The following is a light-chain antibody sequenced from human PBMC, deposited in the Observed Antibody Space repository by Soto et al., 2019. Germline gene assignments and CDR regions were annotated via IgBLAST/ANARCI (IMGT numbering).Light chain of an antibody. J-gene: IGKJ5*01. V-gene: IGKV3D-20*02. CDR1: QSLSSGY. CDR2: DAS. Sequence: EIVITQSPATLSVSPGERATLSCRASQSLSSGYLAWYQQKFGQAPRLLIYDASRRATGIPERFSGSGSGTDFTLTINRLEPEDFAVYYCQQYNNWPPITFGQGTRLEIK. CDR3: QQYNNWPPIT.